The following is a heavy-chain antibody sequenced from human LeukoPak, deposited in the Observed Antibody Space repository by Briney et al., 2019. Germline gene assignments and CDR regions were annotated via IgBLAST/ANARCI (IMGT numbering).Heavy chain of an antibody. CDR1: GGSISSYY. CDR2: IYYSGST. J-gene: IGHJ4*02. V-gene: IGHV4-59*08. CDR3: ATNYFDSSGYYYYFYF. D-gene: IGHD3-22*01. Sequence: SETLSLTCTVSGGSISSYYWSWIRQPPGKGLEWIGYIYYSGSTNYNPSLKSRVTISVDTSKNQFSLKLSPVTAADTAVYYCATNYFDSSGYYYYFYFLGQGNLVTVSP.